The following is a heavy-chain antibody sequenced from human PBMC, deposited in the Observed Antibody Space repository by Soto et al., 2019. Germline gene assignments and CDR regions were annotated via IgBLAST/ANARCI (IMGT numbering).Heavy chain of an antibody. D-gene: IGHD3-22*01. V-gene: IGHV4-59*01. CDR1: GGSISSYY. CDR2: IYYSGST. CDR3: ARFNGYYDLYYYFYGMDV. J-gene: IGHJ6*02. Sequence: PSETLSLTCTVSGGSISSYYWSWIRQPPGKGLEWIGYIYYSGSTNYNPSLKSRVTISVNTSKNQFSLKLSSVTAADTAVYYCARFNGYYDLYYYFYGMDVWGQETTVTVPS.